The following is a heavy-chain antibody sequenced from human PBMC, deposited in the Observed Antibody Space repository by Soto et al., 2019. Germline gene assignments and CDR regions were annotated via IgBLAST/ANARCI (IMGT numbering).Heavy chain of an antibody. Sequence: QVQLVQSGAEVKKPGSSVKVSCKASGGTFSSYTISWVRQAPGQGLEWMGRIIPILGIANYAKKFQGRVTITADKSTSTAYMELSSLRSEDTAVYYCAREMAYYYDSSGYFYGAFDYWGQGTLVTVSS. CDR1: GGTFSSYT. CDR2: IIPILGIA. CDR3: AREMAYYYDSSGYFYGAFDY. V-gene: IGHV1-69*08. J-gene: IGHJ4*02. D-gene: IGHD3-22*01.